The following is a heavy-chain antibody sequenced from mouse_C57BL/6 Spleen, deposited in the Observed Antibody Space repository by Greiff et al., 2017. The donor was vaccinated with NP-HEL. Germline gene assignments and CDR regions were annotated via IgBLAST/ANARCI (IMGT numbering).Heavy chain of an antibody. J-gene: IGHJ2*01. Sequence: VKLQQPGAELVRPGSSVKLSCKASGYTFTSYWMDWVKQRPGQGLEWIGNIYPSDSETHYNQKFKDKATLTVDKSSSTAYMQLSSLTSEDSAVYYCARGITTVVATPFDYWGQGTTLTVSS. V-gene: IGHV1-61*01. CDR3: ARGITTVVATPFDY. CDR2: IYPSDSET. D-gene: IGHD1-1*01. CDR1: GYTFTSYW.